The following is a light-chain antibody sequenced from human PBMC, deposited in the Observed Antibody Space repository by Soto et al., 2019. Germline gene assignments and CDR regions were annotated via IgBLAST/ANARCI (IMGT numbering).Light chain of an antibody. CDR1: QSVSSN. Sequence: EMGIRQSLRTLSVYPRKRSALSYMASQSVSSNLAWYQQKPGRAPRLLIYGASTRATGIPARFSGSGSGTEFTLTISSLQSEDFAVYYCQQDGRLTLKFGQGTRLEIK. CDR3: QQDGRLTLK. J-gene: IGKJ5*01. V-gene: IGKV3-15*01. CDR2: GAS.